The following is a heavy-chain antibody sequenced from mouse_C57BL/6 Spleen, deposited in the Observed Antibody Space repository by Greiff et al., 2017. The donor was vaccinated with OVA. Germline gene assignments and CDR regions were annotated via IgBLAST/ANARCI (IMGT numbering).Heavy chain of an antibody. CDR3: ARNDGYYGYYAMDY. Sequence: VQLQQPGAELVRPGSSVKLSCKASGYTFTSYWMDWVKQRPGQGLEWIGNIYPSDSDTHYNQKFKDKATLIVDKSSSTAYMQLSSLTSENSAVNYCARNDGYYGYYAMDYWGQGTSVTVSS. D-gene: IGHD2-3*01. V-gene: IGHV1-61*01. J-gene: IGHJ4*01. CDR2: IYPSDSDT. CDR1: GYTFTSYW.